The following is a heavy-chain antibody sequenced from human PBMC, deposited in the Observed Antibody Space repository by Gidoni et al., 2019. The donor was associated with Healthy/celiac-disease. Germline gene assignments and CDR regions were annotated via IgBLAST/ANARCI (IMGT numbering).Heavy chain of an antibody. V-gene: IGHV4-34*01. CDR2: INHSGST. D-gene: IGHD3-3*01. CDR3: ARDWSGYYYY. CDR1: GGSFSGYY. J-gene: IGHJ4*02. Sequence: QVQLQQWGAGLLKPSETLSLTCAVYGGSFSGYYWSWIRQPPGKGLEWMGEINHSGSTNYNPSLKRRVTISVDTSENQFSLKLSSVTAADTAVYYCARDWSGYYYYWGQGTLVTVSS.